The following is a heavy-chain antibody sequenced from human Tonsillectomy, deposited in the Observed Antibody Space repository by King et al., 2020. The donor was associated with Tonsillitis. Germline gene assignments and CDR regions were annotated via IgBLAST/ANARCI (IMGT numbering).Heavy chain of an antibody. CDR2: ISSSSSYI. CDR1: GFTFSSDS. J-gene: IGHJ3*02. V-gene: IGHV3-21*01. CDR3: ARQDYYDSSGYQENAFDI. D-gene: IGHD3-22*01. Sequence: VQLVESGGGLVKPGGSLRLSCAASGFTFSSDSMNWVRQAPGKGLEWVSSISSSSSYIYYADSVKGRFTISRDNAKNSLYLQMNSLRAEDTAVYYCARQDYYDSSGYQENAFDIWGQGTMVTVSS.